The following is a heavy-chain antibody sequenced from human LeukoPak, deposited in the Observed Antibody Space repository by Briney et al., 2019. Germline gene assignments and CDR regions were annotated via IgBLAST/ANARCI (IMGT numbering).Heavy chain of an antibody. Sequence: PSETLSLTCTISGGSISNYYWTWIRQPPGGGLKWIGFIYDTGRTDYNPSLKTRVTISVDTSKNQFSLKLTSVTAADTAVYYCARQNREMATIQIEYWGQGTLVTVSS. D-gene: IGHD5-24*01. V-gene: IGHV4-59*08. CDR1: GGSISNYY. J-gene: IGHJ4*02. CDR2: IYDTGRT. CDR3: ARQNREMATIQIEY.